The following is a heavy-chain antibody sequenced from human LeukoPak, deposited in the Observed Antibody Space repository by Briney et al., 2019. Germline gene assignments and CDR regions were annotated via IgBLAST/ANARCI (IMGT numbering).Heavy chain of an antibody. CDR1: GYTFTSYA. V-gene: IGHV7-4-1*02. D-gene: IGHD3-10*01. CDR2: INTNTGNP. CDR3: ARVLRGRYYYGSGSYPKSYYFDY. J-gene: IGHJ4*02. Sequence: ASVKVPCKASGYTFTSYAMNWVRQAPGQGLEWMGWINTNTGNPTYAQGFTGRFVFSLDTSVSTAYLQISSLKAEDTAVYYCARVLRGRYYYGSGSYPKSYYFDYWGQGTLVTVSS.